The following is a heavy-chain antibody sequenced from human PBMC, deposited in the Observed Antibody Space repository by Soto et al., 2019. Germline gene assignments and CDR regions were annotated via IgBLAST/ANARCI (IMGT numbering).Heavy chain of an antibody. CDR2: ISGSGGST. D-gene: IGHD2-15*01. CDR3: ARLYFSASSCYSVGAFDI. V-gene: IGHV3-23*01. CDR1: GFTFSSYA. Sequence: GGSLRLSCAASGFTFSSYAMSWVRQAPGKGLEWVSAISGSGGSTYYTESVKGRFTISRDNSKSTLYLQMNSLRAEDTAVYYCARLYFSASSCYSVGAFDIRGQGTMVTVSS. J-gene: IGHJ3*02.